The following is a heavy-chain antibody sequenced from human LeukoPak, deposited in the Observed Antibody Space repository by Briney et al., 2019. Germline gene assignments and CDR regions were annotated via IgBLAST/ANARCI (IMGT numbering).Heavy chain of an antibody. CDR2: INHSGST. CDR1: GGSFSGYY. Sequence: SETLSLTCAVYGGSFSGYYWSWIRQPPGKGLEWIGEINHSGSTNYNPSLKSRVTISVDTSKNQFSLKLSSVTAADTAVYYCARRGVCSGGSCYYGSYMDVWGKGTTVTVSS. CDR3: ARRGVCSGGSCYYGSYMDV. D-gene: IGHD2-15*01. V-gene: IGHV4-34*01. J-gene: IGHJ6*03.